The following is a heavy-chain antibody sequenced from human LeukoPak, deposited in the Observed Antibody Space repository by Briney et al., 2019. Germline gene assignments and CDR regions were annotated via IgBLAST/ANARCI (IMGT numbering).Heavy chain of an antibody. CDR1: GYTFTSYY. CDR2: ISPSGAST. Sequence: GASVKVSCKASGYTFTSYYVHWVRQAPGQGLEWMGIISPSGASTSYAQKFQGRVTMTRDMSTSTVYMELSRLRSDDTAVYYCARDLAAAGTQSDYWGQGTLVTVSS. J-gene: IGHJ4*02. CDR3: ARDLAAAGTQSDY. V-gene: IGHV1-46*01. D-gene: IGHD6-13*01.